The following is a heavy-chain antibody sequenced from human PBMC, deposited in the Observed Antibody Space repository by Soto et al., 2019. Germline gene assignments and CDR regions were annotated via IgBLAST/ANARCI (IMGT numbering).Heavy chain of an antibody. D-gene: IGHD1-1*01. Sequence: EVQVLESGGGLVQPGGSLRLSCEVSGLTISPYAMSWVRQAPGKGLEWVSAISGSGGSTYYADSVKGGFTISRDNSKNTLYLQMNSLRAEDTAVYYCAKGATGTWLDYYFDYWGQGTLVTVSS. CDR3: AKGATGTWLDYYFDY. CDR1: GLTISPYA. CDR2: ISGSGGST. V-gene: IGHV3-23*01. J-gene: IGHJ4*02.